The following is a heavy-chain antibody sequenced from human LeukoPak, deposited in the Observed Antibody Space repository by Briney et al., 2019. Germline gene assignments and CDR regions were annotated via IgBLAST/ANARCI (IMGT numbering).Heavy chain of an antibody. Sequence: PGGSLRLSCAVSGLTFSNYAMSWVRQAPGKGLKWVSAISGSGENTHYADSVQGRFIISRDNSKKTMYLQMNSLRGEDTAVYYCAKGSTYFYGSGTTDDAFDIWGQGTMVTVSS. D-gene: IGHD3-10*01. J-gene: IGHJ3*02. CDR2: ISGSGENT. CDR1: GLTFSNYA. CDR3: AKGSTYFYGSGTTDDAFDI. V-gene: IGHV3-23*01.